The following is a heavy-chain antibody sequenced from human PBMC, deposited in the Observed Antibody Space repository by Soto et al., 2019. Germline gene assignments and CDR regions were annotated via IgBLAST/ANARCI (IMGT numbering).Heavy chain of an antibody. D-gene: IGHD6-19*01. CDR2: ISAYNGNT. V-gene: IGHV1-18*01. CDR3: ARAPSLGDIAVASDY. Sequence: ALVKVSCKASGYTFTSYGISWVRQAPGQGLEWMGWISAYNGNTNYAQKLQGRVTMTTDTSTSTAYMELRGLRSEDTAVYYCARAPSLGDIAVASDYWGQGTLVTVSS. CDR1: GYTFTSYG. J-gene: IGHJ4*02.